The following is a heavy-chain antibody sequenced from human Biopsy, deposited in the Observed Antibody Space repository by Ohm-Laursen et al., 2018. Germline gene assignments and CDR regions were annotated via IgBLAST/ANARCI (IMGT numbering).Heavy chain of an antibody. CDR2: ISASDDSK. CDR1: GFTFTNYA. CDR3: ATRPVQMVYANLRGEFAS. Sequence: SLRLSCAASGFTFTNYAMSWVRQAPGKGLEWVSSISASDDSKYYGDSVKGRFTISRDSSTNTLYLQMNGLRADDTAVYYCATRPVQMVYANLRGEFASWGQGALVTVSS. D-gene: IGHD2-8*01. V-gene: IGHV3-23*01. J-gene: IGHJ5*02.